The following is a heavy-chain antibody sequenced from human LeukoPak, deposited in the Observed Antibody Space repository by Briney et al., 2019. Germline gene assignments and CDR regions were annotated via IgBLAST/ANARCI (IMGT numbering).Heavy chain of an antibody. CDR1: DGSFSSHY. CDR3: ARDLVTVTKGFDI. J-gene: IGHJ3*02. CDR2: ISYIGIT. V-gene: IGHV4-59*11. Sequence: SETLSLTCAVSDGSFSSHYWTWIRQPPGKGLEWIGYISYIGITNYNPSLKSRVTISIDTSKNQFSLQLTSVTAADTAVYYCARDLVTVTKGFDIWGQGTMVSVSS. D-gene: IGHD4-17*01.